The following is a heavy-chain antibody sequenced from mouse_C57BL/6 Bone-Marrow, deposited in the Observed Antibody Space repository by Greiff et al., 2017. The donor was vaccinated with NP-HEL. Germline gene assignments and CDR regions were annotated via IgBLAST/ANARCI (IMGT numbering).Heavy chain of an antibody. D-gene: IGHD1-1*01. V-gene: IGHV1-55*01. Sequence: QVQLQQPGAELVKPGASVKMSCKASGYTFTSYWITWVKQRPGQGLEWIGDIYPGSGSTNYNEKFKSKATLTVDKSSSTAYMQLSSLTSEDSAVYYCARSDYGSKAMDYWGQGTSVTVSS. J-gene: IGHJ4*01. CDR3: ARSDYGSKAMDY. CDR1: GYTFTSYW. CDR2: IYPGSGST.